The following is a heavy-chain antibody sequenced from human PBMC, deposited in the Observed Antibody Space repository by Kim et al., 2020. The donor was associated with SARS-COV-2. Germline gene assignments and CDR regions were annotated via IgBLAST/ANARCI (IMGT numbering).Heavy chain of an antibody. CDR3: AKAKNLLWFGE. V-gene: IGHV3-43*02. CDR1: GFTFDEYA. J-gene: IGHJ4*02. CDR2: ISGDGSNT. Sequence: GGSLRLSCAASGFTFDEYAMHWVRQAPGKGLEWVSLISGDGSNTYYADSVKGRFTISRDNSKNSLYLHMNSLRTEDTALYYCAKAKNLLWFGEWGQGTLVTVSS. D-gene: IGHD3-10*01.